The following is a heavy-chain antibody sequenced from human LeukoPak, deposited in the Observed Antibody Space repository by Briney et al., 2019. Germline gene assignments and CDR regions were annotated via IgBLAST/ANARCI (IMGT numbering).Heavy chain of an antibody. Sequence: KPSETLSLTCTVSGGSISSSSYYWGWIRQPPGKGLEWIGSIYYSGSTYYNPSLKSRVTISVDTSKNQFSLKLSSVTAADTAVYYCARDRLIRAYNWFDPWGQGTLVTVSS. CDR3: ARDRLIRAYNWFDP. CDR1: GGSISSSSYY. CDR2: IYYSGST. V-gene: IGHV4-39*01. D-gene: IGHD3-10*01. J-gene: IGHJ5*02.